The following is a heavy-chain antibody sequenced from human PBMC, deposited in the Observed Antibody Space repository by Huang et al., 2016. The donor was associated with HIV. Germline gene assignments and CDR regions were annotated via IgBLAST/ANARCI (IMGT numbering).Heavy chain of an antibody. Sequence: EVQLVESGGGLVQPGGSLRLSCAASGFSISSYWMHWVRQAPGKGLVWGARINRDGSSTSYADSVKGRFTISRDNAKNTLYLQMNSLRAEDTAVYYCARDPRIQSWLNFFDYWGQGTLVSVSS. V-gene: IGHV3-74*01. CDR1: GFSISSYW. J-gene: IGHJ4*02. CDR2: INRDGSST. D-gene: IGHD3-22*01. CDR3: ARDPRIQSWLNFFDY.